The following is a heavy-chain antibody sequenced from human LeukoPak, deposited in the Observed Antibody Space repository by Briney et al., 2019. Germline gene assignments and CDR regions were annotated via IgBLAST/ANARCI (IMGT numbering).Heavy chain of an antibody. J-gene: IGHJ3*02. V-gene: IGHV1-2*02. D-gene: IGHD1-26*01. CDR2: INPNSGGT. CDR1: GYTFTGYY. CDR3: ARDRGGSSSGSYVGAFDI. Sequence: ASVRVSCKASGYTFTGYYMHWVRQAPGQGLEWMGWINPNSGGTNYAQKVQGRVTITRDTSISKAYMEMSRLRADDTAGYYCARDRGGSSSGSYVGAFDIWGQGTMVTVSS.